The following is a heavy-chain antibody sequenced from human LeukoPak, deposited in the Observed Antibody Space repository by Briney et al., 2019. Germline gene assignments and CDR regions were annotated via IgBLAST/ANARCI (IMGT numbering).Heavy chain of an antibody. CDR1: GYTFTGYY. D-gene: IGHD1-26*01. CDR2: INTNTGNP. CDR3: ARESRGPRPVPDY. Sequence: ASVKVSCKASGYTFTGYYMHWVRQAPGQGLEWMGWINTNTGNPTYAQGFTGRFVFSLDTSVSTAYLQISSLKAEDTAVYYCARESRGPRPVPDYWGQGTLVTVSS. V-gene: IGHV7-4-1*02. J-gene: IGHJ4*02.